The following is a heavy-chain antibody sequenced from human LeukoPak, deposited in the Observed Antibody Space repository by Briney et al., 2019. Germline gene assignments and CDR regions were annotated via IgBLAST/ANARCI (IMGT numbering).Heavy chain of an antibody. J-gene: IGHJ3*01. CDR2: ISGRGNNP. Sequence: GWSLTLSYAPSGFTFSSCAMRGVRPPPGKGLEWISAISGRGNNPYYAHSVKGRFTISRDNSKNTIYLQMNSLRGEDTAVYYCAKGPRCSSTSCYSMGAFDFWGQGTMVTVSS. CDR3: AKGPRCSSTSCYSMGAFDF. D-gene: IGHD2-2*01. CDR1: GFTFSSCA. V-gene: IGHV3-23*01.